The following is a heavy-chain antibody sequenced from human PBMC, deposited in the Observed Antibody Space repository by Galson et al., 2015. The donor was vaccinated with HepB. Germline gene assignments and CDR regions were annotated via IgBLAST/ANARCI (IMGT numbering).Heavy chain of an antibody. J-gene: IGHJ3*02. V-gene: IGHV3-15*01. Sequence: SLRLSCAASGFTFSNAWMSWVRQAPGKGLEWVGRIKSKTDGGTTDYAAPVKGRFTISRDDSKNTLYLQMNSLKTEDTAVYYCTAWWELRAFDIWGQGTMVTVSS. CDR1: GFTFSNAW. CDR2: IKSKTDGGTT. CDR3: TAWWELRAFDI. D-gene: IGHD1-26*01.